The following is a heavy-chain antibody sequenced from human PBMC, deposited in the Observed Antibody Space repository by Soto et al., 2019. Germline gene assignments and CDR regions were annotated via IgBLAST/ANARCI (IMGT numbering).Heavy chain of an antibody. J-gene: IGHJ4*02. CDR2: IYHSGST. CDR3: ARGQVVAAQH. Sequence: QLQLQESGSGLVKPSQTLSLTCAVSGGSISSGGYSWSWIRQPPGKGLEWIGYIYHSGSTYYNPSPTSRVPLSVDSSNHQSSLKLRSVTAADTAVYYCARGQVVAAQHWGQGTLVTVSS. CDR1: GGSISSGGYS. V-gene: IGHV4-30-2*01. D-gene: IGHD2-15*01.